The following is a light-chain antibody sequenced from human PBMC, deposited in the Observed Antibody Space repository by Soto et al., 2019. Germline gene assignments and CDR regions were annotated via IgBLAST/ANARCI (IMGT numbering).Light chain of an antibody. Sequence: QSVLTQPPSVSGAPGQRVTISCSGSSSNIGGNSVSWYQQLPGTAPKLLIYDDDQRPSGIPDRFSGSKSGTSATLGITGFQTGDEADYYCGSWDSSLSAYVFGTGTKVTVL. V-gene: IGLV1-51*01. J-gene: IGLJ1*01. CDR2: DDD. CDR3: GSWDSSLSAYV. CDR1: SSNIGGNS.